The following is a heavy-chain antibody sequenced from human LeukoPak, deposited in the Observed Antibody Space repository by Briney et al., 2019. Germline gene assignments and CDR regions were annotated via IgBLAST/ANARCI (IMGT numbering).Heavy chain of an antibody. V-gene: IGHV3-23*01. CDR3: AKEGTDCSSTSCYDY. CDR1: GFTFSSYA. D-gene: IGHD2-2*01. Sequence: GGSLRLSCAASGFTFSSYAMSWVRQAPGKGLEWVSAISGSGGSTYYADSVKGRFTLSRDNSKNTLYLQMDSLRAEDTAVYYCAKEGTDCSSTSCYDYWGQGTLVTVSS. CDR2: ISGSGGST. J-gene: IGHJ4*02.